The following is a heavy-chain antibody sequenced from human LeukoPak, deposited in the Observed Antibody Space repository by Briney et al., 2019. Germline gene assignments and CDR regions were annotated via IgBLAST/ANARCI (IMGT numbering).Heavy chain of an antibody. Sequence: GGSLRLSCAASGFAFSSYGMSWVRQAPGKGLEWVSAISGSGGSTYYADSVKGRFTISRDNSKNTLYLQMNSLRAEDTAVYYCAKSRWYPRDAFDYWGQGTLVTVSS. CDR3: AKSRWYPRDAFDY. CDR1: GFAFSSYG. J-gene: IGHJ4*02. V-gene: IGHV3-23*01. CDR2: ISGSGGST. D-gene: IGHD4-23*01.